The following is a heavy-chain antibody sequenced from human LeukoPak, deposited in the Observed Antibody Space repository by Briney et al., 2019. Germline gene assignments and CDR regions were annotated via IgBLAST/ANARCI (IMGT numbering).Heavy chain of an antibody. CDR1: GGSISSGGYY. D-gene: IGHD3-22*01. J-gene: IGHJ4*02. V-gene: IGHV4-31*03. CDR2: IYYSGST. CDR3: ARGSYYYDSL. Sequence: SQSRSLTCTVSGGSISSGGYYWSWIRQHPVKGLEWIGYIYYSGSTYYNPSLKSRVTISVDTSKNQFSLKLSSVTAADTAVYYCARGSYYYDSLWGQGTLVTVSS.